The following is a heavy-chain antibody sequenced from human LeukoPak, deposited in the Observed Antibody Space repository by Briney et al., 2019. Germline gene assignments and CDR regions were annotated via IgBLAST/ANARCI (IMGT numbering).Heavy chain of an antibody. CDR1: GFTFSSYA. V-gene: IGHV3-23*01. J-gene: IGHJ4*02. D-gene: IGHD1-26*01. CDR3: AKSFNIVGATGVDY. Sequence: PGGSLRLSCAASGFTFSSYAMSWVRQAPGKGLEWVSAISGSGGSTYYADSVKGRFTISRDNSKNTLYLQMNSLRAEDTAVYYCAKSFNIVGATGVDYWGQGTLVTVSS. CDR2: ISGSGGST.